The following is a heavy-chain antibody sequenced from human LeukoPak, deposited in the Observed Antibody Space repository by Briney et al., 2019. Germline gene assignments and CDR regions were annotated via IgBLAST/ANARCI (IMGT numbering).Heavy chain of an antibody. J-gene: IGHJ6*02. D-gene: IGHD1-26*01. CDR2: INHSGST. CDR1: GGSFSGYY. V-gene: IGHV4-34*01. CDR3: ARVSGSYQYYYYYYGMDV. Sequence: SETLSLTCAVSGGSFSGYYWSWIRQPPGKGLEWIGEINHSGSTNYNPSLKSRVTISVDTSKNQFSLKLSSVTAADTAVYYCARVSGSYQYYYYYYGMDVWGQGTTVTVSS.